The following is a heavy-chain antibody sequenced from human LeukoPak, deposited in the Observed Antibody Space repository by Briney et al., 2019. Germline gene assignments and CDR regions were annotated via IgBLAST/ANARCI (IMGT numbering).Heavy chain of an antibody. CDR3: ARALPHRRLMDTTMEQHWFDP. CDR1: GYTFTSYG. Sequence: GASVKVSCKASGYTFTSYGISWVRQAPGQGLEWMGWICAYNGNTNYAQKLQGRVTMTRDMSTSTVYMDLSSLRSEDTAMYYCARALPHRRLMDTTMEQHWFDPWGQGTLVTVSS. V-gene: IGHV1-18*01. D-gene: IGHD5-18*01. J-gene: IGHJ5*02. CDR2: ICAYNGNT.